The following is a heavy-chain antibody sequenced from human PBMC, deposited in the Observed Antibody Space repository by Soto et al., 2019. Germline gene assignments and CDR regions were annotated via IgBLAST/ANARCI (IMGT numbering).Heavy chain of an antibody. V-gene: IGHV5-51*01. CDR2: IYPPDSDT. J-gene: IGHJ3*01. CDR3: ARHYDAFDF. Sequence: GRSLKISCKASGYSFTNYWIGWVRQMPGKGLEWMAIIYPPDSDTRYSPSFQGQVTISADKSINTAYLHWRTLKASDTAMYLCARHYDAFDFWGQGTMVTVSS. CDR1: GYSFTNYW.